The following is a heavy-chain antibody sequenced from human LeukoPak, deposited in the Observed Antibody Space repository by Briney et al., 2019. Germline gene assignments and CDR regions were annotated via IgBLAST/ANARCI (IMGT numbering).Heavy chain of an antibody. CDR1: GGTFSSYA. Sequence: ASVKVSCKASGGTFSSYAISWVRQAPGQGLEWMGGIIPIFGTANCAQKFQGRFTITADESTSTAYMELSSLRSEDTAVYYCARSRRVLTGYGDYYYYYYYMDVWGKGTTVTISS. CDR3: ARSRRVLTGYGDYYYYYYYMDV. V-gene: IGHV1-69*13. J-gene: IGHJ6*03. CDR2: IIPIFGTA. D-gene: IGHD3-9*01.